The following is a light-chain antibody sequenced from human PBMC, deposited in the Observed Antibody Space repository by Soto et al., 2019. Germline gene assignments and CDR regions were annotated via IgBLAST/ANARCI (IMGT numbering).Light chain of an antibody. J-gene: IGKJ2*01. CDR2: GAS. CDR1: QDIRKD. V-gene: IGKV1-6*01. CDR3: QQYGSSPYT. Sequence: AIQMTQSPSSLSASVGDRVTITCRASQDIRKDLAWYQQKPGKAPQILIYGASTLQTGVASRFSGSGSATDFTLTISSLQPEDSAAYYCQQYGSSPYTFGLGTKVDIK.